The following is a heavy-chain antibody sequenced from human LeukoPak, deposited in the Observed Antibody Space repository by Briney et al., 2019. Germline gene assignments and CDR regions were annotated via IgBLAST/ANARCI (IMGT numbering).Heavy chain of an antibody. Sequence: KPSETLSLTCTVSGGSISNYYWSWIRQPPGKGLEWIGYIYYSGSTNYNPSLKSRVTISVDTSKNQFSLRLSSVTAADTAVYYCARERAVTGHYYYYGMDVWGQGTTVTVSS. CDR1: GGSISNYY. V-gene: IGHV4-59*01. J-gene: IGHJ6*02. CDR3: ARERAVTGHYYYYGMDV. CDR2: IYYSGST. D-gene: IGHD4-17*01.